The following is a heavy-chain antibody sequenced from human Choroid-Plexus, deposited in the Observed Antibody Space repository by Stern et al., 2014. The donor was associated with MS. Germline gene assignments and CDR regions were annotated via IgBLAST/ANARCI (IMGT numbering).Heavy chain of an antibody. CDR2: VSYDGSNK. Sequence: VQLVESGGGVVQPGSPLRLSCVASGFTLGSCAMHWVRQAPGKGLEWVEGVSYDGSNKYYADSVKGRFPISRDNSQNTLYMQMSSLRPEDTAVYYCAKDRQYLTYF. V-gene: IGHV3-30*18. CDR1: GFTLGSCA. D-gene: IGHD2/OR15-2a*01. CDR3: AKDRQYLTYF. J-gene: IGHJ2*01.